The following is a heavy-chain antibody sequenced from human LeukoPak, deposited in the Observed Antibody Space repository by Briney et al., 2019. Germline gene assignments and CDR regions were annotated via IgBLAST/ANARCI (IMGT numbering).Heavy chain of an antibody. J-gene: IGHJ4*02. CDR3: ARAHYLHYYDSSGYAH. Sequence: GGSLRLPCAASRFTFSSYSMNWIRQAPGKGLEWVSYISSSGSTIYYADSVKGRFTISRDNAKNSLYLQMNSLRAEDTAVYYCARAHYLHYYDSSGYAHWGQGTLVTVSS. CDR1: RFTFSSYS. CDR2: ISSSGSTI. V-gene: IGHV3-48*04. D-gene: IGHD3-22*01.